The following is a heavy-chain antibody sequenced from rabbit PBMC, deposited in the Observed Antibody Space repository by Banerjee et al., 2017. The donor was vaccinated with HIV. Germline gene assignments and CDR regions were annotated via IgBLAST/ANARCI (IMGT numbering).Heavy chain of an antibody. CDR1: GFSFSSSYY. D-gene: IGHD8-1*01. J-gene: IGHJ4*01. Sequence: QEQLEESGGDLVKPEGSLTLTCTASGFSFSSSYYMCWVRQAPGKGLEWIACIYAGSSGSTYYASWAKGRFTISKTSSTTVTLQMTSLTAADTATYFCARGVNAGSSVYSYYFNLWGQGTLVTVS. CDR3: ARGVNAGSSVYSYYFNL. V-gene: IGHV1S45*01. CDR2: IYAGSSGST.